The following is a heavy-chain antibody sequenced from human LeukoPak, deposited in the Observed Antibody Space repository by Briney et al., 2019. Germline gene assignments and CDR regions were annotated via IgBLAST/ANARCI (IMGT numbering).Heavy chain of an antibody. D-gene: IGHD6-19*01. V-gene: IGHV1-46*01. CDR2: IKPSGGST. CDR3: ARVHDSDWYFDY. Sequence: ASVKVSCKASGYSFTTYYMHWVRQAPGQGLEWMGIIKPSGGSTSYAQKFQDRVTMTRDTSTSTVYMELSSLRSEDTVVYYCARVHDSDWYFDYWGQGTLVTVSS. CDR1: GYSFTTYY. J-gene: IGHJ4*02.